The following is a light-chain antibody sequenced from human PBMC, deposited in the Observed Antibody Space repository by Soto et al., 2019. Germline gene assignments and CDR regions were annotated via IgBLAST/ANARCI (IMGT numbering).Light chain of an antibody. CDR3: QQYNTWLWT. CDR2: GAS. J-gene: IGKJ1*01. V-gene: IGKV3-15*01. CDR1: QSINAH. Sequence: EVVMTQSPATLSVSPGERVTLSCRASQSINAHLAWYQQKPGQAPRLLIHGASTRATGLPARFSGRGFGTEFILTISSLQSEDFAVYYCQQYNTWLWTFGQGTKVEIQ.